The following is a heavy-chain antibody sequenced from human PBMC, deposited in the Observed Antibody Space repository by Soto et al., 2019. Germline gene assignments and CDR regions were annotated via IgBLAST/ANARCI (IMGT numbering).Heavy chain of an antibody. CDR3: ARDKGRYDSGMDV. D-gene: IGHD3-9*01. J-gene: IGHJ6*02. CDR2: TFYSGST. Sequence: SSETLSLTCTVSGGSISSYYWSWIRQPPGKGLEWIGYTFYSGSTKYNPSLKSRATISVDRSKTHFSLNLSSVTAADTAVYYCARDKGRYDSGMDVWGQGTTVTGSS. CDR1: GGSISSYY. V-gene: IGHV4-59*01.